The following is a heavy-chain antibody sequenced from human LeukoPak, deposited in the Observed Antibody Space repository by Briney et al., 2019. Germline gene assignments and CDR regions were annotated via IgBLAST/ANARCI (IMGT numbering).Heavy chain of an antibody. J-gene: IGHJ4*02. Sequence: GGSLKLSCVASGFTFSFYAMSWVRQAPGKGLEWVSGMSAGGTSTYYADSVKGRFTISRDNSKNTLYLQMNSLRDEDTALYYCAKAGIGVVGYFDYWGQGTLVTVSS. CDR2: MSAGGTST. V-gene: IGHV3-23*01. CDR1: GFTFSFYA. D-gene: IGHD6-19*01. CDR3: AKAGIGVVGYFDY.